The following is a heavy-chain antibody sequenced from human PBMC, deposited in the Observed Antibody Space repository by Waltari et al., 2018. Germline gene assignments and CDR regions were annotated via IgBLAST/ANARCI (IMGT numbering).Heavy chain of an antibody. CDR2: IWYDGSNK. J-gene: IGHJ4*02. CDR1: GFTFSSYG. Sequence: QVQLVESGGGVVQPGRSLRLSCAASGFTFSSYGMHWVRQAPGKGLEWVAVIWYDGSNKYYADSVKGRFTISRDNSKNTLYLQMNSLRAEDTAVYYCAKDLRGSDPRGEYWGQGTLVTVSS. V-gene: IGHV3-33*06. D-gene: IGHD1-26*01. CDR3: AKDLRGSDPRGEY.